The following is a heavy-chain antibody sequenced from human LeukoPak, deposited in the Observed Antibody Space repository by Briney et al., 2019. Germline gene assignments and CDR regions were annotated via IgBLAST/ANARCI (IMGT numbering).Heavy chain of an antibody. CDR3: ARGRIDYFDSSGYSGYFDY. CDR2: IYHSGST. J-gene: IGHJ4*02. V-gene: IGHV4-38-2*01. Sequence: PSETLSLTCAVSGYSITIGYYWGWIRQPPGKGLEWIGSIYHSGSTYYNPSLKSRVTISVDTSQNQFSLKLSSVTAADTAVYYCARGRIDYFDSSGYSGYFDYWGQGTLVTVSS. D-gene: IGHD3-22*01. CDR1: GYSITIGYY.